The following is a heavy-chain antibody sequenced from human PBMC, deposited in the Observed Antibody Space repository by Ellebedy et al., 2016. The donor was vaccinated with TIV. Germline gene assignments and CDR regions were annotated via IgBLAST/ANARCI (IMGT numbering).Heavy chain of an antibody. V-gene: IGHV4-39*01. CDR2: IYYGGST. CDR1: GDSISSSSYY. D-gene: IGHD6-19*01. CDR3: ARHPLEWLVGPMYFDY. Sequence: MPSETLSLTCTVSGDSISSSSYYWGWIRQPPGKGPEWIGSIYYGGSTYYNPSLKSRVTISVDTSKNQFSLKLSSVNAADTAVFNCARHPLEWLVGPMYFDYWGQGTLVTVSS. J-gene: IGHJ4*02.